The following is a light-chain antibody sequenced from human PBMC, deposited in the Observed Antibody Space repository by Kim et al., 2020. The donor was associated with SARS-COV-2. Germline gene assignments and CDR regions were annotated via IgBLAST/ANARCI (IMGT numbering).Light chain of an antibody. CDR2: GNS. CDR1: SSNIGAGYD. J-gene: IGLJ3*02. V-gene: IGLV1-40*01. Sequence: QSVLTQPPSVSGAPGQRVTISCTGSSSNIGAGYDVHWYQQLPGTAPKRLIYGNSNRPSGVPDRFSGSKSGTSASLAITGLQAEDEADYYCQSYDSSLSGSVFGRGTQLTVL. CDR3: QSYDSSLSGSV.